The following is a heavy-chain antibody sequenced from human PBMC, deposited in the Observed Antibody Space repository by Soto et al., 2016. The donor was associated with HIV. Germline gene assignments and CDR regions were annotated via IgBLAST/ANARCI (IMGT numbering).Heavy chain of an antibody. Sequence: QVQLQESGPGLVKPSQTLSLTCTVSGGSISSGGYYWSWIRQHPGKGLEWIGYIYYSGSTYYNPSLKSRVTISVGTSKNQFSLKLSSVTAADTAVYYCAREVFYGDYGGGYFGSLGPWHPGHCLL. CDR3: AREVFYGDYGGGYFGS. CDR1: GGSISSGGYY. CDR2: IYYSGST. D-gene: IGHD4-17*01. J-gene: IGHJ2*01. V-gene: IGHV4-31*03.